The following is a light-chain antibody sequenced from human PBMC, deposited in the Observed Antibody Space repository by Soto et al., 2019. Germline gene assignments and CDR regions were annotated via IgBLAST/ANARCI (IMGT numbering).Light chain of an antibody. Sequence: DIQMTQTPSSLSASVGDRVTITCRASQSIDNYCNWYQQKPGQVPKLLIYGASSLQSGAPSRFSRSGSGTDFHLTISSLQPEDVATYYCQQSYNARTFGQGTKVEIK. V-gene: IGKV1-39*01. CDR2: GAS. CDR1: QSIDNY. CDR3: QQSYNART. J-gene: IGKJ1*01.